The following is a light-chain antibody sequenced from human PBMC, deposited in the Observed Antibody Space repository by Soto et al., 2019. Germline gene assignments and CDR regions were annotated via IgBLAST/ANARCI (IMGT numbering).Light chain of an antibody. CDR2: DAS. Sequence: DIHMTQSPSTLSSSVGNRVTITCRASQSISRWLAWYQQKPGKAPKALIYDASTLRSGVPSRFSGGGSGTEFTLTISSLQPDDFATYYCQQYNTYSTFGQGTRLEIK. CDR3: QQYNTYST. V-gene: IGKV1-5*01. CDR1: QSISRW. J-gene: IGKJ5*01.